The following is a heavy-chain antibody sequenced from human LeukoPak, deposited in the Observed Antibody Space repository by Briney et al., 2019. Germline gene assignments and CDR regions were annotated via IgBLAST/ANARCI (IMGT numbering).Heavy chain of an antibody. CDR3: ARPVRYYDSSGPDY. V-gene: IGHV3-30*04. D-gene: IGHD3-22*01. J-gene: IGHJ4*02. CDR1: GFSVSSYA. CDR2: ISYDGSNK. Sequence: PGGSLRLSCAASGFSVSSYAMHWVRQAPGKGLEWVAVISYDGSNKYYADSVKGRFTISRDNSKNTLYLQMNSLRAEDTAVYYCARPVRYYDSSGPDYWGQGTLVTVSS.